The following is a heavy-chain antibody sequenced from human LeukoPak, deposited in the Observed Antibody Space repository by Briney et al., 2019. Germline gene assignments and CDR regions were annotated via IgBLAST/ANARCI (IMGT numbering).Heavy chain of an antibody. D-gene: IGHD5-18*01. Sequence: ASVKVSCKTSGYTFGSYYMHWVRQAPGQGLEWMGTINSNGGGTNYAQKFQGRDTMTRDKSTRTVYMELSSLRSEDTAVYYCARGGGYGYPTGANWGQGTQVTVSS. V-gene: IGHV1-46*01. CDR1: GYTFGSYY. CDR3: ARGGGYGYPTGAN. CDR2: INSNGGGT. J-gene: IGHJ4*02.